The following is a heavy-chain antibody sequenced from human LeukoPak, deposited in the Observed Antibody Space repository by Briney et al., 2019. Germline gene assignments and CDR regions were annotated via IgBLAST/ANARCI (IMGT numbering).Heavy chain of an antibody. CDR2: IYYSGST. CDR1: GGSISSGGYY. D-gene: IGHD6-13*01. V-gene: IGHV4-31*03. CDR3: ARVGSSSWTVDY. Sequence: SQTLSLTCTVSGGSISSGGYYWSWIRQHPGKGLEWIGYIYYSGSTNYNPSLKSRVTISVDTSKNQFSLKLSSVTAADTAVYYCARVGSSSWTVDYWGQGTLVTVSS. J-gene: IGHJ4*02.